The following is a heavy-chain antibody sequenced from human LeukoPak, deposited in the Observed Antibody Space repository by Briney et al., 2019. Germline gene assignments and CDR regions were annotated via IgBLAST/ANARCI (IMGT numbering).Heavy chain of an antibody. CDR2: INHSGST. J-gene: IGHJ4*02. D-gene: IGHD3-22*01. CDR1: GESFSGYY. CDR3: AREVRDSSGLYYFDY. V-gene: IGHV4-34*01. Sequence: SETLSLTCAVYGESFSGYYWSWIRQPPGKGLEWIGEINHSGSTNYNPSLKSRVTISVDTSKNQFSLKLSSVTAADTAVYYCAREVRDSSGLYYFDYWGQGTLVTVSS.